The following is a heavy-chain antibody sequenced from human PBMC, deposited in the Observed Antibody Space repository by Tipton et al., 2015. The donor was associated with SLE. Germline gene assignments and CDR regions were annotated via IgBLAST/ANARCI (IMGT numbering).Heavy chain of an antibody. V-gene: IGHV1-69*01. CDR1: GGSFNNHA. CDR3: ARDRIGGGLPWYFDL. Sequence: QLVQSGPEVKQPGSSVKVSCKASGGSFNNHAVSWVRQAPGEGLEWLGGIVPLFRSTDYAQKFQGRLTISADESTSTVYMELRSLRVDDTAVYFCARDRIGGGLPWYFDLWGRGTLVTVSS. D-gene: IGHD3-16*01. J-gene: IGHJ2*01. CDR2: IVPLFRST.